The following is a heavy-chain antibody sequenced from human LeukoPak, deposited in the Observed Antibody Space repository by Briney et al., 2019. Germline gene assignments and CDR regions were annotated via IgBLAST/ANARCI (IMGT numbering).Heavy chain of an antibody. D-gene: IGHD6-13*01. CDR2: ISAYNGNT. Sequence: ASVKVSCKTSGYLFTTYGISWVRQAPGQGLEWMGWISAYNGNTNYAQKLQGRVTMTTDTSTSTAYMELRSLRSDDTAVYYCASRIAAAGSNYYYYYGMDVWGQGTTVTVSS. CDR1: GYLFTTYG. J-gene: IGHJ6*02. V-gene: IGHV1-18*01. CDR3: ASRIAAAGSNYYYYYGMDV.